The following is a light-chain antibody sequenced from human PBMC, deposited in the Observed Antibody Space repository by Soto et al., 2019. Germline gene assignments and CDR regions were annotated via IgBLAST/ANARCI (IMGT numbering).Light chain of an antibody. V-gene: IGKV3-15*01. CDR2: GSS. CDR3: QQYNDWPRT. CDR1: QLFSSN. J-gene: IGKJ5*01. Sequence: DIGMTESPSTLSVSPGESLTLSCRASQLFSSNLAWYQRRPGQAPRLLIYGSSTRATGVPPRFSGSASGTEFTLTISSLQSEDFGVYYCQQYNDWPRTFGQGTRLEIK.